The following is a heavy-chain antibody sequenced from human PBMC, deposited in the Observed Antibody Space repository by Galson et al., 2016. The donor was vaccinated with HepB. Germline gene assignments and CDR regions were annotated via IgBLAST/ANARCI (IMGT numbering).Heavy chain of an antibody. Sequence: ETLSLTCAVYGGPFRGYDWTWTRQSPGKGLKWIGDINDRGTTNYNPSLASRVTILGDTSKSQLSLKLSSVTAADTAVYYCARGLRRIPIFGVTDSKFLDYGGQGTLVTVSS. CDR2: INDRGTT. V-gene: IGHV4-34*01. J-gene: IGHJ4*02. CDR1: GGPFRGYD. D-gene: IGHD3-3*01. CDR3: ARGLRRIPIFGVTDSKFLDY.